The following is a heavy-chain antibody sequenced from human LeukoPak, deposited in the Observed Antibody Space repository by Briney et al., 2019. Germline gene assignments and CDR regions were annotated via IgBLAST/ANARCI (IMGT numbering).Heavy chain of an antibody. CDR3: ARIVVVPAASGYSYGHEDY. Sequence: SETLSLTCTVSGGSISSSSYYWGWIRQPPGKGLEWIGSIYYSGSTYYNPSLESRVTISVDTSKNQFSLKLSSVTAADTAVYYCARIVVVPAASGYSYGHEDYWGQGTLVTVSS. D-gene: IGHD2-2*01. V-gene: IGHV4-39*01. J-gene: IGHJ4*02. CDR2: IYYSGST. CDR1: GGSISSSSYY.